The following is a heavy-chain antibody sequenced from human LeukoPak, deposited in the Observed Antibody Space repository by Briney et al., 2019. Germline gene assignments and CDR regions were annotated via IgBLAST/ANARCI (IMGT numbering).Heavy chain of an antibody. Sequence: SGGSLRLSCAASGFIFNNYAMHWVRHAPGRGLEWVAVIPYDGNNKYYEDSVNGRFTISRDNSKNTLYLQMDSLRPEDTAVYYCARGDGSGSWRIDYWGQGTLVIVSS. V-gene: IGHV3-30-3*01. D-gene: IGHD3-10*01. CDR3: ARGDGSGSWRIDY. CDR1: GFIFNNYA. CDR2: IPYDGNNK. J-gene: IGHJ4*02.